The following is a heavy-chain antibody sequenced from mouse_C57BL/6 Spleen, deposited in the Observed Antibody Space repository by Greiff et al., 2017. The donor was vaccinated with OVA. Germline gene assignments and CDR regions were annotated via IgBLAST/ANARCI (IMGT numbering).Heavy chain of an antibody. D-gene: IGHD1-1*01. CDR1: GYTFTDYN. CDR2: INPNNGGT. CDR3: ATHYYYGSSYFDY. V-gene: IGHV1-22*01. Sequence: EVQLQQSGPELVKPGASVKMSCKASGYTFTDYNMHWVKQSHGKSLEWIGYINPNNGGTSYNQKFKGKATLTVNKSSSTAYMELRSLTSEDSAVYYCATHYYYGSSYFDYWGQGTTLTVSS. J-gene: IGHJ2*01.